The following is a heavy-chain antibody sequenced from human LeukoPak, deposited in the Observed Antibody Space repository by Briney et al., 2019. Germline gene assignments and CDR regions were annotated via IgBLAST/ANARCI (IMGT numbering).Heavy chain of an antibody. Sequence: SETLSLTCAVYGGSFSGYYWSWIRQPPGKGLEWIGEINHSGSTNYNPSLKSRVTISVDTSKNQFSLKLSSVTAADTAVYYCARTPRDVGDYWGQGTLVTVSS. V-gene: IGHV4-34*01. D-gene: IGHD1-26*01. CDR1: GGSFSGYY. CDR3: ARTPRDVGDY. J-gene: IGHJ4*02. CDR2: INHSGST.